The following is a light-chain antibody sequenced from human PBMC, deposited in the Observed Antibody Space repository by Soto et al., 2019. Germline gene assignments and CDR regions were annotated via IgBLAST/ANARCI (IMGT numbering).Light chain of an antibody. V-gene: IGLV1-40*01. Sequence: QSMLTQPPSVSGAPGQRVTISCTGSSSNIGAPYNVHWYQQLPGTVPKLLIYANNNRPSGVPDRFSGSRSGTSASLAITGLQAGDEADYYCQSYDSSLSEGVFGGGTKLTVL. CDR1: SSNIGAPYN. CDR3: QSYDSSLSEGV. J-gene: IGLJ2*01. CDR2: ANN.